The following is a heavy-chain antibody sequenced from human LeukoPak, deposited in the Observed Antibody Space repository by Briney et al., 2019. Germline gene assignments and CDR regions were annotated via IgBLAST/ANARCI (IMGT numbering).Heavy chain of an antibody. D-gene: IGHD1-26*01. V-gene: IGHV1-18*01. J-gene: IGHJ5*02. Sequence: ASVKVSCKASGYTFTSYGISWVRQAPGQGLEWMGWISAYNGNTNYAQKLQGRVTMTTDTSTSTAYMELRSLRSDDTAVYYCARDDKSGSWSWFAPWGQGTLVTVSS. CDR2: ISAYNGNT. CDR3: ARDDKSGSWSWFAP. CDR1: GYTFTSYG.